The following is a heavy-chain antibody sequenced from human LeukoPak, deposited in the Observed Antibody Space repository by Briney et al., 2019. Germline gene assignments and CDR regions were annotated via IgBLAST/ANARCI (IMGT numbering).Heavy chain of an antibody. V-gene: IGHV4-4*02. D-gene: IGHD3-10*01. CDR1: GGSISSSNW. Sequence: SGTLSLTCAVSGGSISSSNWWSWVRQPPGKGLEWIGEIYHSGSTNYNPSLKSRVTILVDKSKNQFSLNLSSVTAADTAVYYCARDSGTTGEVKFDPWGQGTLVTVSS. CDR2: IYHSGST. CDR3: ARDSGTTGEVKFDP. J-gene: IGHJ5*02.